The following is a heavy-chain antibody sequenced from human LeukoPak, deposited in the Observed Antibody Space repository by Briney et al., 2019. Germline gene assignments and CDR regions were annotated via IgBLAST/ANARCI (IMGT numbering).Heavy chain of an antibody. CDR1: GYSFTSYW. Sequence: GESLKISRKGSGYSFTSYWIGWVRQMPGKGLEWMGIIYPGDSDTRYSPSFQGQVTISADKSISTAYLQWSSLKASDTAMYYCARGRGHIVVVTAIPVGYYFDYWGQGTLVTVSS. CDR2: IYPGDSDT. D-gene: IGHD2-21*02. V-gene: IGHV5-51*01. J-gene: IGHJ4*02. CDR3: ARGRGHIVVVTAIPVGYYFDY.